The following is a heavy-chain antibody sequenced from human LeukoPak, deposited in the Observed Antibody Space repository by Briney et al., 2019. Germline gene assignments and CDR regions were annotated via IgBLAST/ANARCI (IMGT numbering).Heavy chain of an antibody. CDR1: GDSVSSNSAA. V-gene: IGHV6-1*01. D-gene: IGHD3-22*01. J-gene: IGHJ4*02. CDR3: VREDSYFDN. CDR2: TYYRSKWYN. Sequence: SQTLSLTCAISGDSVSSNSAAWNWTRQSPSRGLEWLGRTYYRSKWYNDYAISVKSRITINPDISKNQFSLQLNSVTPEDTAVYYCVREDSYFDNWGQGTLVTVSS.